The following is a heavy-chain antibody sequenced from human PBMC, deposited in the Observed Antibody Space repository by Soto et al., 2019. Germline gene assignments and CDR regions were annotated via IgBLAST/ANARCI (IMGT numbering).Heavy chain of an antibody. Sequence: GGSLRLSWAASGFTFSSYGMHWVRQAPGKGLEWVAVIWYDGSNKYYADSVKGRFTISRDNSKNTLYLQMNSLRAEDTAVYYCARDFPGSSGCKDYWGQGTLVTVSS. CDR3: ARDFPGSSGCKDY. V-gene: IGHV3-33*01. CDR2: IWYDGSNK. J-gene: IGHJ4*02. D-gene: IGHD6-19*01. CDR1: GFTFSSYG.